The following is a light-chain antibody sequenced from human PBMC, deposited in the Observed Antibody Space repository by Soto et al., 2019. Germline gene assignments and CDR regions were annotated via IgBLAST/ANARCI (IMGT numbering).Light chain of an antibody. CDR1: QNINCY. CDR3: QQSYSTPYT. V-gene: IGKV1-39*01. Sequence: DIQMAQSPWSRSAWLGKRVAITFRASQNINCYLNWYQHKPGKAPKVLIYAASSLQSGVSSRFSGSGSGTDFTLTISSLQPEDFATYYCQQSYSTPYTFGQGTKVDIK. J-gene: IGKJ2*01. CDR2: AAS.